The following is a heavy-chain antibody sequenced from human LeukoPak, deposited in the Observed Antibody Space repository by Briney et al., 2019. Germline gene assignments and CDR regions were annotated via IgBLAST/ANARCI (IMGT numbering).Heavy chain of an antibody. CDR2: ISSSSSTI. CDR3: AKDRGIVVVPAANVPFDY. J-gene: IGHJ4*02. CDR1: GFTFSSYS. D-gene: IGHD2-2*01. Sequence: LTGGSLRLSCAASGFTFSSYSMNWVRQAPGKGLEWVSYISSSSSTIYYADSVKGRFTISRDNAKNSLYLQMNSLRAEDTAVYYCAKDRGIVVVPAANVPFDYWGQGTLVTVSS. V-gene: IGHV3-48*04.